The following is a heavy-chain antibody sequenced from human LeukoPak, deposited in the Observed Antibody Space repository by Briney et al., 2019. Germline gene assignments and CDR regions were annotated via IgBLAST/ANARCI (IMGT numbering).Heavy chain of an antibody. CDR1: GGSISSSSYY. CDR3: ARRPITLKNYYDSSGYFFDY. J-gene: IGHJ4*02. Sequence: NPSETLSLTCTVSGGSISSSSYYWGWIRQPPGKGLEWIGIISYSGSTYYNPSLKSRVTMSVDTSKNQFSLKLSSVTAADTAVYYCARRPITLKNYYDSSGYFFDYWGQGTLVTVSS. V-gene: IGHV4-39*01. CDR2: ISYSGST. D-gene: IGHD3-22*01.